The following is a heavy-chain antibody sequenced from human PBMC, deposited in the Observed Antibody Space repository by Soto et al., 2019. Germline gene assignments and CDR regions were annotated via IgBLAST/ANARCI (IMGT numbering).Heavy chain of an antibody. D-gene: IGHD2-8*01. CDR1: GYSFTDYH. J-gene: IGHJ6*02. CDR3: ARGDSTDCSNGVCSFLYNHDMDV. Sequence: QVQLVQSGAEVKKPGASVKVSCKASGYSFTDYHIHWVRQAPGQGLEWLGRINPKSGGTSTAQKFQGWVTMTTDTSISTASMELTRLTSDDTAIYYCARGDSTDCSNGVCSFLYNHDMDVWGQGTTVTVSS. CDR2: INPKSGGT. V-gene: IGHV1-2*04.